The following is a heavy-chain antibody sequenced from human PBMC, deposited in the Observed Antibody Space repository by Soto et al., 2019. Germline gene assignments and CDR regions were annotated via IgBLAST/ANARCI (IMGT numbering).Heavy chain of an antibody. Sequence: PWETLSLTCTVSGGSISSYYWSWIRQPPGKGLEWIGYIYYSGSTNYNPSLKSRVTISVDTSKNQFSLKLSSVTAADTAVYYCAIYSGYEYYFDYWGQGTLVT. CDR3: AIYSGYEYYFDY. CDR1: GGSISSYY. J-gene: IGHJ4*02. V-gene: IGHV4-59*01. D-gene: IGHD5-12*01. CDR2: IYYSGST.